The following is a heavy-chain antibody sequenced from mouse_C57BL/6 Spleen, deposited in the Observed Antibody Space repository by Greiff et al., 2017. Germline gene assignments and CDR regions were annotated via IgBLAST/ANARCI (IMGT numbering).Heavy chain of an antibody. V-gene: IGHV1-52*01. J-gene: IGHJ4*01. CDR1: GYTFTSYW. Sequence: VQLQQSGAELVRPGSSVKLSCKASGYTFTSYWMHWVKQRPIQGLEWIGNIDPSDSETHYNQKFKDKATLTVDKSSSTAYMQLSSLTSEDSAVYYCARGAGNAMDYWGQGTSVTVSS. CDR3: ARGAGNAMDY. CDR2: IDPSDSET.